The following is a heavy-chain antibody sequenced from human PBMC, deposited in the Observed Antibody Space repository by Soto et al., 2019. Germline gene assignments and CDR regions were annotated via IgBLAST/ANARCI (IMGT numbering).Heavy chain of an antibody. J-gene: IGHJ3*02. D-gene: IGHD3-22*01. CDR3: ARDLGYYYDSSGYYYPVGAFDI. V-gene: IGHV3-33*01. Sequence: HPGGSLRLSCAASGFTFSSYGMHWVRQAPGKGLEWVAVIWYDGSNKYYADSVKGRFTISRDNSKNTLYLQMNSLRAEDTAVYYCARDLGYYYDSSGYYYPVGAFDIWGQGTMVTVSS. CDR2: IWYDGSNK. CDR1: GFTFSSYG.